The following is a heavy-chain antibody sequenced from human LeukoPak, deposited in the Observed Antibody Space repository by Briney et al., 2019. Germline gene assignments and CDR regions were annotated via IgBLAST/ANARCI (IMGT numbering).Heavy chain of an antibody. V-gene: IGHV4-59*01. Sequence: KPSETLSLTCSVSGDSITTYYWAWIRQSPEKGLEWIGYSYHSGYANYNPSFKSRVTISVDTSKNQFSLNLNSVTPADTALYFCAGQNVGVVTTWGQGTHVIVSS. D-gene: IGHD2-21*02. CDR2: SYHSGYA. CDR3: AGQNVGVVTT. J-gene: IGHJ5*02. CDR1: GDSITTYY.